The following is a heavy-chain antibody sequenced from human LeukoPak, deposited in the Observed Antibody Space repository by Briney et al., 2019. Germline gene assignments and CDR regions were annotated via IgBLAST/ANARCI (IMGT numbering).Heavy chain of an antibody. J-gene: IGHJ4*02. D-gene: IGHD7-27*01. CDR1: GFTFSSYW. V-gene: IGHV3-74*01. CDR2: VSGDGSNT. CDR3: ARELSTGD. Sequence: PGASLRLSCAASGFTFSSYWMHWVRQAPGKGLVWVSRVSGDGSNTFYADSVKGRFTISRDNAKNTLYLQMNSLRAEDTAVYYCARELSTGDWGQGTLVTVSS.